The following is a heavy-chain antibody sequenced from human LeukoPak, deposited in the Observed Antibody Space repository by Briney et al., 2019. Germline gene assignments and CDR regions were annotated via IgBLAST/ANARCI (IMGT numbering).Heavy chain of an antibody. J-gene: IGHJ5*02. CDR3: AGTALYCSSTSCYKFGWFDP. Sequence: KPSETLSLTCTVSGGSISNYYWSWVRQPPGKGRECVGYIFYSGTTNYNPSLKSRVTISVDTSKKQFSLKLSSVTAADTAVYYCAGTALYCSSTSCYKFGWFDPWGQGTLVTASS. D-gene: IGHD2-2*02. CDR2: IFYSGTT. CDR1: GGSISNYY. V-gene: IGHV4-59*08.